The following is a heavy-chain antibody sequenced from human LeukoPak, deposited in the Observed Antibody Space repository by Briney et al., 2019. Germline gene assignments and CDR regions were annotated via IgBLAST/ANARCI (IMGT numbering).Heavy chain of an antibody. V-gene: IGHV1-8*01. Sequence: ASVKVSCKAPGYTFTSYDINWVRQATGQGLEWMGWMNPNSGNTGYAQKFQGRVTMTRNTSISTAYMELSSLRSEDTAVYYCARGRPSLYYYDSSGYYSDYWGQGTLVTVSS. CDR2: MNPNSGNT. D-gene: IGHD3-22*01. J-gene: IGHJ4*02. CDR1: GYTFTSYD. CDR3: ARGRPSLYYYDSSGYYSDY.